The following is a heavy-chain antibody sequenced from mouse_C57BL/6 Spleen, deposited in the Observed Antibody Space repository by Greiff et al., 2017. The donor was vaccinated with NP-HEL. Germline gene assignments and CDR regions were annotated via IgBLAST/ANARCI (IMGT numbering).Heavy chain of an antibody. D-gene: IGHD4-1*01. Sequence: QVQLKESGPGLVAPSQSLSITCTVSGFSLTSYAISWVRQPPGKGLEWLGVIWTGGGTNYNSALKSRLSISKDNSKSQVFLKMNSLPTEDTARYYCARGSLNGGTGGYYYAMDYWGQGTSVTVSS. V-gene: IGHV2-9-1*01. CDR2: IWTGGGT. CDR1: GFSLTSYA. CDR3: ARGSLNGGTGGYYYAMDY. J-gene: IGHJ4*01.